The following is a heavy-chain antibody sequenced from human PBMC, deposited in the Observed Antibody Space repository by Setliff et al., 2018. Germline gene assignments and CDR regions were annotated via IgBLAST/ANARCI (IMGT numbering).Heavy chain of an antibody. Sequence: SETLSLTCTVSGGSMSNYYWSWIRQPPGRGMEWIGYIFYSGSTSYIPSLRSRVTISRDTSKNQFSLKLSSVTASDTAVYYCARAKGTTMATQYFDYWGQGTLVTVSS. D-gene: IGHD3-10*01. J-gene: IGHJ4*02. CDR1: GGSMSNYY. CDR3: ARAKGTTMATQYFDY. CDR2: IFYSGST. V-gene: IGHV4-59*08.